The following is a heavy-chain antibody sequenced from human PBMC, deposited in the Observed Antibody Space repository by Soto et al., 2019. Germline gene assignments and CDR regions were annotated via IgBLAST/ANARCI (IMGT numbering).Heavy chain of an antibody. J-gene: IGHJ4*02. CDR3: AKGTSRIAAAGSSAY. D-gene: IGHD6-13*01. V-gene: IGHV3-30*18. CDR2: ISYDGSNK. CDR1: GFTFSSYG. Sequence: QVQLVESGGGVVQPGRSLRLSCAASGFTFSSYGMHWVRQAPGKGLEWVAVISYDGSNKYYADSVKGRFTISRDNSKNTLYLQMNSRRAEDTAVYYCAKGTSRIAAAGSSAYWGQGTLVTVSS.